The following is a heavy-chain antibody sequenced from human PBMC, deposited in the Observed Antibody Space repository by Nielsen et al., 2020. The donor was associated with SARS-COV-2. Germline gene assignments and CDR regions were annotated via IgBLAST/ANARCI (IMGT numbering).Heavy chain of an antibody. CDR1: GFTFDDYD. D-gene: IGHD5-18*01. CDR2: ISWNSGSI. J-gene: IGHJ5*02. V-gene: IGHV3-9*01. CDR3: AKDSGYSYGYSWFDP. Sequence: SMKIYCAASGFTFDDYDMQWVRQARGKGLEWVSGISWNSGSIGYADSVKGRFTISRDNSKNTLYLQMNSLRAEDTAVYYCAKDSGYSYGYSWFDPWGQGTLVTVSS.